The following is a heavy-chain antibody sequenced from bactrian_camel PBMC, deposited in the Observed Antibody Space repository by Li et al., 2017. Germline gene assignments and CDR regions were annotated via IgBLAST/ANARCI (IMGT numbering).Heavy chain of an antibody. V-gene: IGHV3S53*01. Sequence: HVQLVESGGELVQPGGSLRLSCAASGYTYSSCSMAWYRQAPGKQRELVSTIIRDGSTYYAGSVKGRFSISQDDAKKTVYLQMNCLKLEDTAMYYCAADPGSGSCSWYFDPEEIGYKGQGTQVTVS. D-gene: IGHD6*01. CDR1: GYTYSSCS. J-gene: IGHJ6*01. CDR2: IIRDGST. CDR3: AADPGSGSCSWYFDPEEIGY.